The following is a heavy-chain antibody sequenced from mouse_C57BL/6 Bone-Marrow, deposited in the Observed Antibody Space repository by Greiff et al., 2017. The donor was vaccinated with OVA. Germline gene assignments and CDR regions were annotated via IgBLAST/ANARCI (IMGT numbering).Heavy chain of an antibody. Sequence: VQLQQSGPELVKPGASVKISCKASGYTFTDYYMNWVKQSHGKSLEWIGDINPNNGGTSYNQKFKGKATLTVDKSSSTAYMELRSLTSEDSAVYYCARERRASFDYWGQGTTLTVSS. J-gene: IGHJ2*01. D-gene: IGHD3-1*01. CDR3: ARERRASFDY. CDR2: INPNNGGT. CDR1: GYTFTDYY. V-gene: IGHV1-26*01.